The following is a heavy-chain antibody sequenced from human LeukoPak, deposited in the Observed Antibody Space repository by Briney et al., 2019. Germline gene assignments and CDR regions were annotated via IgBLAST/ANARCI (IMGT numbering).Heavy chain of an antibody. D-gene: IGHD5-12*01. J-gene: IGHJ3*02. CDR3: TRVGARYSGYDLNDAFDI. CDR1: GFTFGDYA. CDR2: IRNKPYGGTT. V-gene: IGHV3-49*03. Sequence: GGSLRLSCTASGFTFGDYAMSWFRQAPGKGLEWVGFIRNKPYGGTTEYAASVKGRLTISRDDSKSIAYLQMNSLKTEDTAVYYCTRVGARYSGYDLNDAFDIWGQGTMVTVSS.